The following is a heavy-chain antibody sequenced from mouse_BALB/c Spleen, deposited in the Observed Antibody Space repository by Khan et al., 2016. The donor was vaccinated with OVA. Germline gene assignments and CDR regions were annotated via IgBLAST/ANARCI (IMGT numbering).Heavy chain of an antibody. J-gene: IGHJ2*01. Sequence: QVQLKESGAELVRPGASVKLSCKTSGYIFTSYWIHWVKQRSGQGLEWIARIYPGTVNTYYNEKFKDKATLTADKSSSTAYMQLTSLKSEDSDVYFCTIGEALYHFDHWGQGTTLTVSS. CDR3: TIGEALYHFDH. V-gene: IGHV1-76*01. CDR1: GYIFTSYW. CDR2: IYPGTVNT. D-gene: IGHD3-2*02.